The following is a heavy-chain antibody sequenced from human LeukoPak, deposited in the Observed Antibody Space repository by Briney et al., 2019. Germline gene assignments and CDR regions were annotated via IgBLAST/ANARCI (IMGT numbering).Heavy chain of an antibody. CDR1: GFTFSSYG. J-gene: IGHJ4*02. CDR2: IRYDGSIK. Sequence: GGSLRLSCAASGFTFSSYGMHWVRQAPGKGLEWVAFIRYDGSIKYYADSVKGRFTISRDNSKNTLFLQMNSLRAEDTAVYYCAKYRFGDFDYYPDLDYWGQGTLVTVSS. CDR3: AKYRFGDFDYYPDLDY. V-gene: IGHV3-30*02. D-gene: IGHD3-10*01.